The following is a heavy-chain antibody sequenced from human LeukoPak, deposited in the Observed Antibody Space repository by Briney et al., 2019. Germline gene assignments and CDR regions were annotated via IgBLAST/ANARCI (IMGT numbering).Heavy chain of an antibody. CDR2: VNSDGSST. J-gene: IGHJ4*02. Sequence: GGSLRLSCAASGVTLTNYWMHWVRQAPGQGLVWVSRVNSDGSSTEYADSVKGRFTISRDNSKNTLYLQMNSLRAEDTAVYYCAKDPYRASSGLVDYWGQGTLVTVSS. CDR3: AKDPYRASSGLVDY. CDR1: GVTLTNYW. V-gene: IGHV3-74*03. D-gene: IGHD5-12*01.